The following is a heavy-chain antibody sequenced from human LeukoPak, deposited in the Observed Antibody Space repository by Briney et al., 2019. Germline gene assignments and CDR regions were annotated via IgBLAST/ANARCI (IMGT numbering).Heavy chain of an antibody. Sequence: PSETLSLTCAVYGGSFSGYYWSWIRQPPGKGLEWIGEINHSGSTNYNPSLKSRVTISVDTSKNQFSLKLSSVTAADTAVYYCARSRPYYYGSGAMRWFDPWGQGTLVTVSS. CDR2: INHSGST. CDR1: GGSFSGYY. D-gene: IGHD3-10*01. V-gene: IGHV4-34*01. CDR3: ARSRPYYYGSGAMRWFDP. J-gene: IGHJ5*02.